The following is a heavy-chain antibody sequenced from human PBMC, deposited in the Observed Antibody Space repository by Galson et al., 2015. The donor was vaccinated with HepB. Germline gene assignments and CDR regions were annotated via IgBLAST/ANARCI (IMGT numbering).Heavy chain of an antibody. CDR2: ISQSGSER. Sequence: SLRLSCAASGFTFNSHWMMWVRQAPGKGLEWVASISQSGSERFYVDPVKGRFTISRENAKNSLYLQMSSLRAEDAAVYYCAKDLGSGYSCGWARVYYYGMDVWGQGTTVTVSS. J-gene: IGHJ6*02. V-gene: IGHV3-7*01. D-gene: IGHD6-19*01. CDR3: AKDLGSGYSCGWARVYYYGMDV. CDR1: GFTFNSHW.